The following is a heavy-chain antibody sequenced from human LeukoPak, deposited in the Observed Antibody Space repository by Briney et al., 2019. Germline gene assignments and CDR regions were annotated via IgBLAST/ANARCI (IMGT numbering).Heavy chain of an antibody. D-gene: IGHD3-10*01. V-gene: IGHV1-69*04. J-gene: IGHJ6*02. Sequence: SVKVSCKASGGTFSSYAISWVRQAPGQGLEWMGRIIPILGIANYAQKFQGRVTMTEDTSTDTAYMELSSLRSEDTAVYYCATLYYGSGYYYGMDVWGQGTTVTVSS. CDR2: IIPILGIA. CDR3: ATLYYGSGYYYGMDV. CDR1: GGTFSSYA.